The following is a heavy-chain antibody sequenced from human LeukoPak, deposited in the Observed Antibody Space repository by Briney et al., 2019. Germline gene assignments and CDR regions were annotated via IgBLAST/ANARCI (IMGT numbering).Heavy chain of an antibody. D-gene: IGHD6-6*01. V-gene: IGHV3-33*01. Sequence: GGSLRLSCAASGFTFSSYGMHWVRQAPGKGLEWVAVIWYDGCNKYYADSVKGRFTISRDNSKNTLYLQMNSLRAEDTAVYYCARVSSSYPNYYYYGMDVWGQGTTVTVSS. CDR2: IWYDGCNK. J-gene: IGHJ6*02. CDR3: ARVSSSYPNYYYYGMDV. CDR1: GFTFSSYG.